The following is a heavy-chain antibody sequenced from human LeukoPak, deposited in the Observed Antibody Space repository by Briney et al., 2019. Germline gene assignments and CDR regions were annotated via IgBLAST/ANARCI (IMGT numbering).Heavy chain of an antibody. CDR3: ARDSGSYPLGYYMDV. CDR2: IYYTGST. Sequence: SQTLSLTCTVSGGSISSGGYYWSWIRQHPGKGLEWVGCIYYTGSTNYNPSLKSRVTISVDTSKKQFSLKLSSVTAADTAVYYCARDSGSYPLGYYMDVWGKGTTVTVSS. D-gene: IGHD1-26*01. CDR1: GGSISSGGYY. V-gene: IGHV4-31*03. J-gene: IGHJ6*03.